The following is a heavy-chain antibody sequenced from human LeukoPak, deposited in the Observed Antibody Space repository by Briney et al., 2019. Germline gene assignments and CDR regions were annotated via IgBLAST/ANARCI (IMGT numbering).Heavy chain of an antibody. V-gene: IGHV4-4*07. CDR3: AREAPLLIVVATAPIHWYFDL. CDR2: IYTSGST. CDR1: GGSISSYY. Sequence: PSETLSLTCTVSGGSISSYYWSWIRQPAGKGLEWIGRIYTSGSTNYNPSLKSRVTMSVDTSKNQFSLKLSSVTAADTAVYYCAREAPLLIVVATAPIHWYFDLWGRGTLVTVSS. D-gene: IGHD2-21*02. J-gene: IGHJ2*01.